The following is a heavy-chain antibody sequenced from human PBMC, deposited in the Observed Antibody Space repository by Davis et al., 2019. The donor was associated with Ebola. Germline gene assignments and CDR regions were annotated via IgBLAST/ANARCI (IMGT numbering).Heavy chain of an antibody. CDR1: GFTFSSYW. Sequence: GESLKISCAASGFTFSSYWMSWVRQAPGKGLEWVANIKQDGSEKYYVDSVKGRFTISRDNAKNSLYLQMNSLRAEDTAVYYCARQTLRWLQWGFDYWGQGTLVTVSS. CDR2: IKQDGSEK. CDR3: ARQTLRWLQWGFDY. D-gene: IGHD5-24*01. V-gene: IGHV3-7*03. J-gene: IGHJ4*02.